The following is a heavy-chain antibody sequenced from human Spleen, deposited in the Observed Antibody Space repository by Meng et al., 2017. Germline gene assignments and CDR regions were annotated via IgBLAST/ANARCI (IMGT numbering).Heavy chain of an antibody. CDR2: IIPILGIA. Sequence: SVKVSCKASGGTFSSYTIGWVRQAPGQGLEWMGRIIPILGIANYAQKFQGRVTITADKSTSTAYMELSSLRSEDTAVYYCARAPDSSSWPNWFDPWGQGTLVTVSS. CDR1: GGTFSSYT. J-gene: IGHJ5*02. CDR3: ARAPDSSSWPNWFDP. V-gene: IGHV1-69*02. D-gene: IGHD6-13*01.